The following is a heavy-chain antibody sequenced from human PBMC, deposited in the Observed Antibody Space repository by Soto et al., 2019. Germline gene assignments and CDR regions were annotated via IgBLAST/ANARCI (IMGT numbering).Heavy chain of an antibody. D-gene: IGHD5-12*01. J-gene: IGHJ1*01. CDR1: GFTFSSYA. Sequence: GGSLRLSCAASGFTFSSYAMSWVRQAPGKGLEWVSAISGSGGSTYYADSVKGRFTISRDNSKNTLYLQMNSLRAEDTAVYYCVAAGVNGYNFPQGYFQHWGQGTLVTVSS. CDR2: ISGSGGST. CDR3: VAAGVNGYNFPQGYFQH. V-gene: IGHV3-23*01.